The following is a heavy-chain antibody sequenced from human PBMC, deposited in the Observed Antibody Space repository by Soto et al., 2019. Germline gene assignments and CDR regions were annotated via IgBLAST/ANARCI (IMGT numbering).Heavy chain of an antibody. CDR3: ARRVDSSSWYRFDD. CDR2: IDWDDDK. J-gene: IGHJ4*02. D-gene: IGHD6-13*01. CDR1: GFSLSTSGMC. V-gene: IGHV2-70*01. Sequence: ASGPTLVNPTQTLTLTCTFSGFSLSTSGMCVIWIRQPPGKALEWLALIDWDDDKYYSTSLKTRLTISKDTSKKQVVLTMTNMDPVDTATYYSARRVDSSSWYRFDDWGQGTLVTVSS.